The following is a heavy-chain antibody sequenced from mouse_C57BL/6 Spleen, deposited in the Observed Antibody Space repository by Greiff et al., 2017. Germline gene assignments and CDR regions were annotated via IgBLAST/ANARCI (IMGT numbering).Heavy chain of an antibody. CDR3: ARKYYGSSWWFAY. J-gene: IGHJ3*01. CDR2: IYPGSGST. Sequence: VQLQQPGAELVKPGASVKMSCKASGYTFTSYWITWVKQRPGQGLEWIGDIYPGSGSTNYNEKFKSKATLTVDTSSSTAYMQLSSLTSEDSAVYYCARKYYGSSWWFAYWGQGTLGTVSA. CDR1: GYTFTSYW. D-gene: IGHD1-1*01. V-gene: IGHV1-55*01.